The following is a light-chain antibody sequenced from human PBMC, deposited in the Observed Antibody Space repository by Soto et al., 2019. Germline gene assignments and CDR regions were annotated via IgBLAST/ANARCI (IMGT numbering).Light chain of an antibody. J-gene: IGKJ3*01. Sequence: DIQMTQSPPSLSASVGDRVTITCRASQAIRNFVAWYQQKPGKAPKLLIYAASTLQSGVPSRFSGSGSGTDFTLTINSLQPEDVATYYCQKYSSVPVFGPGTKVEIK. CDR2: AAS. CDR3: QKYSSVPV. CDR1: QAIRNF. V-gene: IGKV1-27*01.